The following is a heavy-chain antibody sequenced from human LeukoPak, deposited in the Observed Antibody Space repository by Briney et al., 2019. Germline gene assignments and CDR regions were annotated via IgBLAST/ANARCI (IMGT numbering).Heavy chain of an antibody. D-gene: IGHD3-10*01. J-gene: IGHJ4*02. V-gene: IGHV3-7*01. CDR1: GFTFSSYW. Sequence: GGSLRLSCAASGFTFSSYWMSWVRQAPGKGLEWVANINQDGSVKYYVDSVKGRFTISRDNAKNSLYLQMNSLRAEDTAVYYCARWLEGSEFDYWGQGTLVTVSS. CDR2: INQDGSVK. CDR3: ARWLEGSEFDY.